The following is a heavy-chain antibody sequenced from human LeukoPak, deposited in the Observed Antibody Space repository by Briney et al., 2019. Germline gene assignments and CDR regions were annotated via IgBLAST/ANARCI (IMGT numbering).Heavy chain of an antibody. J-gene: IGHJ4*02. CDR2: IRSKANSYAT. Sequence: GGSLRLSCAASGFTFSGSAMHWVRQASGKGLEWVGRIRSKANSYATAYAASVKGRFTISRDDSKNTAYLQMNSLKTEDTAVYYCAKVLLLRYVDSWGQGTLVTVSS. CDR3: AKVLLLRYVDS. V-gene: IGHV3-73*01. D-gene: IGHD3-9*01. CDR1: GFTFSGSA.